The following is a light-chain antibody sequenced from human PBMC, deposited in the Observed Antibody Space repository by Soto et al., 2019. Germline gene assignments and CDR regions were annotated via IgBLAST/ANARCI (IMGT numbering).Light chain of an antibody. CDR1: QGISRF. Sequence: DIQMTQSPSSLSASVGDRVSITCRASQGISRFLNWYQQKPGNAPKVLISAASNLQSGVPSRFSSSGLRTDFTLTISSLQPEDFATYYCQQSYSNTRTFGQGTKVDIK. CDR2: AAS. CDR3: QQSYSNTRT. V-gene: IGKV1-39*01. J-gene: IGKJ1*01.